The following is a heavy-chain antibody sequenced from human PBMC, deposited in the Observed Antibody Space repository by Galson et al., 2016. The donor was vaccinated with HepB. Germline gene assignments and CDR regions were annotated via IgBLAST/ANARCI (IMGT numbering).Heavy chain of an antibody. CDR2: ISGSGRST. Sequence: SLRLSCAASGFTFSSYAMSWVRQAPGKGLKRVSIISGSGRSTYYADSVKGRFTISRDNSQSTLFLQMNSLTLEDTAVYYCARPTPYYYDSSGYSDAFHVWGQGTMVTVSS. D-gene: IGHD3-22*01. V-gene: IGHV3-23*01. CDR1: GFTFSSYA. CDR3: ARPTPYYYDSSGYSDAFHV. J-gene: IGHJ3*01.